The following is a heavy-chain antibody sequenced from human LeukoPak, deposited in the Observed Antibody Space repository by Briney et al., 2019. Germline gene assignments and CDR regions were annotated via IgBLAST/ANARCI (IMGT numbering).Heavy chain of an antibody. CDR1: GGSVSSGSYY. CDR3: ARGVPKNYYYGMDV. CDR2: IYYSGST. V-gene: IGHV4-61*01. J-gene: IGHJ6*04. Sequence: PSETLSLTCTVSGGSVSSGSYYWSWIRQPPGKGPEWIGYIYYSGSTNYNPSLKSRVTISVDTSKNQFSLKLSSVTAADTAVYYCARGVPKNYYYGMDVWGKGTTVTVSS.